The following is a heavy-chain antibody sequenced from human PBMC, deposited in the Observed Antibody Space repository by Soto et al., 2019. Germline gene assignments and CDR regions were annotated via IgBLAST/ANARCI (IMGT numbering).Heavy chain of an antibody. CDR2: ISYDGSNK. V-gene: IGHV3-30*18. CDR3: AKDGEYSSPLDPGATYFGYYYYYGMDV. J-gene: IGHJ6*02. CDR1: GFTFSSYG. D-gene: IGHD6-6*01. Sequence: PGGSLRLSCAASGFTFSSYGMHWVRQAPGKGLEWVAVISYDGSNKYYADSVKGRFTISRDNSKNTLYLQMNSLRAKDTAVYYCAKDGEYSSPLDPGATYFGYYYYYGMDVWGQGTTVTVSS.